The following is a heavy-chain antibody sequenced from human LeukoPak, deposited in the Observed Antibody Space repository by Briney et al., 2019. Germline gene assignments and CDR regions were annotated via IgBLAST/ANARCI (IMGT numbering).Heavy chain of an antibody. J-gene: IGHJ4*02. V-gene: IGHV1-46*01. CDR2: INPSGGST. CDR3: ARDHEYYYGSGSYYPGGCDY. CDR1: GYTFTIYY. Sequence: GASVKVSCKASGYTFTIYYMHWVRQAPGQGLEWMGIINPSGGSTSYAQKFQGRVTMTRDTSTSTVYMELSSLRSEDTAVYYCARDHEYYYGSGSYYPGGCDYWGQGTLVTVSS. D-gene: IGHD3-10*01.